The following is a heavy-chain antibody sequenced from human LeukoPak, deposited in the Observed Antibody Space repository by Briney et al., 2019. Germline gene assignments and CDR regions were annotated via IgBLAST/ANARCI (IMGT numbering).Heavy chain of an antibody. J-gene: IGHJ4*02. D-gene: IGHD2-8*01. CDR3: ARPSGVYAFFNY. CDR2: INHSGSA. Sequence: GSLRLSCAASGFTFSSYSMNWVRQAPGKGLEWIGEINHSGSANYNPSLKSRVTISVDTSKNQFSLKLSSVTAADTAVYYCARPSGVYAFFNYWGQGTLVTVSS. CDR1: GFTFSSYS. V-gene: IGHV4-34*01.